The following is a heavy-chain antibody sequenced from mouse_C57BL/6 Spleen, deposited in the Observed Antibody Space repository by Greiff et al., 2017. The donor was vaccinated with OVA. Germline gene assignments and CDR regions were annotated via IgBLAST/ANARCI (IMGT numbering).Heavy chain of an antibody. CDR2: INPNNGGT. J-gene: IGHJ2*01. CDR1: GYTFTDYN. D-gene: IGHD1-1*01. Sequence: EVQLQQSGPELVKPGASVKMSCKASGYTFTDYNMHWVKQSHGKSLEWIGYINPNNGGTSYNQKFKGKATLTVNKSSSTAYMELRSLTSEDSAVYYCAREAEGDYYGSSFDYWGQGTTLTVSS. CDR3: AREAEGDYYGSSFDY. V-gene: IGHV1-22*01.